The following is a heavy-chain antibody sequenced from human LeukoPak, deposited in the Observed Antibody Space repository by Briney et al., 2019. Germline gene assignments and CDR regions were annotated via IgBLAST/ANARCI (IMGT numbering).Heavy chain of an antibody. D-gene: IGHD6-19*01. CDR2: IYYSGST. Sequence: SETLSRTCTVSGGSISSYYWSWIRQPPGKGLEWIGYIYYSGSTNYNPSLKSRVTITVDTSKNQFSLKLSSVTAADTAVYYCARYSSGWWETSFDYWGQGTLVTVSS. J-gene: IGHJ4*02. CDR3: ARYSSGWWETSFDY. CDR1: GGSISSYY. V-gene: IGHV4-59*01.